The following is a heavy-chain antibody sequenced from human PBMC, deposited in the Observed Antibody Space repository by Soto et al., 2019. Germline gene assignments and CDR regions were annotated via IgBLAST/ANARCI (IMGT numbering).Heavy chain of an antibody. D-gene: IGHD2-8*02. Sequence: ASVKVFCKASGYTFINYGISWVRQAPGQGLEWLGWINTYSDRTNYAQEFQGRVCMTTEKSTSTVYMELRSLRSGDTALYYCARDYTGRGYFDHWGQGSLVTVSS. CDR3: ARDYTGRGYFDH. CDR2: INTYSDRT. V-gene: IGHV1-18*04. J-gene: IGHJ4*02. CDR1: GYTFINYG.